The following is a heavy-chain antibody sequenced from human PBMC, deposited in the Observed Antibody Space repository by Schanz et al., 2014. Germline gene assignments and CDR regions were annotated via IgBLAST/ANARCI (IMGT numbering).Heavy chain of an antibody. CDR2: INSDGTTT. D-gene: IGHD1-7*01. V-gene: IGHV3-74*02. CDR3: AMGGYQLHQ. J-gene: IGHJ4*02. CDR1: GFIFSDYY. Sequence: VQLVDSGGGLVKPGGSLRLSCAASGFIFSDYYMTWIRQAPGKGLVWVSHINSDGTTTTYADSVKGRFTISRDNAENTLYLQMNSQRVEDTAVYYCAMGGYQLHQWGQGTLVTVSS.